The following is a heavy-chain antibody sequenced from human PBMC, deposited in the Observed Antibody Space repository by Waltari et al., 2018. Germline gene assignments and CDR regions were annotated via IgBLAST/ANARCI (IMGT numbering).Heavy chain of an antibody. V-gene: IGHV4-38-2*02. J-gene: IGHJ3*02. CDR2: IYSSGNH. CDR1: AYSINSGYY. CDR3: ARDSHYYEESYGGGRYSFDI. Sequence: QVQLQESGPGLVKPSETLSLTCGVAAYSINSGYYWGWIRQSPGKGLEWIGSIYSSGNHYYNPSPRRGVTMCMDTSSNQFSLKLTSVSAADSGVYYCARDSHYYEESYGGGRYSFDIWGQGTLVTVSS. D-gene: IGHD3-22*01.